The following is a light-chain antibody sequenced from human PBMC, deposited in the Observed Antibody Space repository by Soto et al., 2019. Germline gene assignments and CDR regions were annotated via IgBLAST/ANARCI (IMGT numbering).Light chain of an antibody. J-gene: IGKJ1*01. CDR3: QHYNSYSEA. CDR2: AAS. Sequence: DIQMTQSPSSLSASVGDRVTITCRASQSIGSYFNWYQQKPGKAPKLLIYAASALESGVPSRFSGSGSGTEFTLTISSLQPDDFETYYCQHYNSYSEAFGQGTKVDIK. CDR1: QSIGSY. V-gene: IGKV1-5*01.